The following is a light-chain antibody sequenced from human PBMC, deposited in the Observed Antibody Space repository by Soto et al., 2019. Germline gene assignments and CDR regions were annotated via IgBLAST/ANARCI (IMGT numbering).Light chain of an antibody. CDR3: QQYDSYPYT. J-gene: IGKJ2*01. CDR2: KAS. CDR1: QYINTW. V-gene: IGKV1-5*03. Sequence: DIQMTQSPSTLSASVGDRVTITCRASQYINTWLAWYQQKPGKAPNLLIYKASSLESGVPSRFSGSGSGTEFTLTISSLQPDDFATYYCQQYDSYPYTFGQGTKLEIK.